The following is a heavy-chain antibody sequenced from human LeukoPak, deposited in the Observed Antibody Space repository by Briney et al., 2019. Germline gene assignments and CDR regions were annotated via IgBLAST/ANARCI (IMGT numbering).Heavy chain of an antibody. CDR3: ARSLRVSGDFDY. D-gene: IGHD2-8*01. CDR1: TGAFDNYA. Sequence: SVKVSCKFSTGAFDNYAVNWVRQAPGQGLEWMGAIIPIFETTNYAPKFQGRITITADGSTGTAYMDLSSLRSGDTAIYYCARSLRVSGDFDYWGQGTQVIAS. CDR2: IIPIFETT. V-gene: IGHV1-69*13. J-gene: IGHJ4*02.